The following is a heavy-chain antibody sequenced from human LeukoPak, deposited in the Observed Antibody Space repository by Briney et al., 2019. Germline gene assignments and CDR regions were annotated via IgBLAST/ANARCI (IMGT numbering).Heavy chain of an antibody. Sequence: GGCLRLSCAASGFTFSNYAMHWVRQAPAKGLEYVSAISSNGGSTYYANSVKGRFTISRDNSKNTLYLQMGSLRAEAMAVYYCAREGEVPAAFDYWGQGTLVTVSS. CDR2: ISSNGGST. J-gene: IGHJ4*02. D-gene: IGHD2-2*01. V-gene: IGHV3-64*01. CDR3: AREGEVPAAFDY. CDR1: GFTFSNYA.